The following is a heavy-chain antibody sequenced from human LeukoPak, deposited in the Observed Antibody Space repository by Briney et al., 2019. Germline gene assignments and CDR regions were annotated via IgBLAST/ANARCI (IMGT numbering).Heavy chain of an antibody. CDR1: GVSFSGYY. Sequence: TSETLSLTCTVYGVSFSGYYWSWIRQPPGKGLEWIGEINHSGSTKYNPSLKSRVTISVDTTKNQFSLKLSSLTAADTAVYYCAGLYCSSTSCPNDAFDIWGQGTMVTVSS. V-gene: IGHV4-34*01. CDR2: INHSGST. J-gene: IGHJ3*02. CDR3: AGLYCSSTSCPNDAFDI. D-gene: IGHD2-2*01.